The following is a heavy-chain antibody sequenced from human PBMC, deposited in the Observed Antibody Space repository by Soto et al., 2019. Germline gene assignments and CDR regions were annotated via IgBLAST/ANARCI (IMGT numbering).Heavy chain of an antibody. Sequence: SETLSLTGGGYGGSCGGCYWSWIRQPPGKGPEWIGEINHSGSTTYNPSLKSRVTISVDTSKNQFSLKLSSVTAADTAVYYCARNYGGNVDYWGQGTLVTVSS. J-gene: IGHJ4*02. D-gene: IGHD4-17*01. V-gene: IGHV4-34*01. CDR3: ARNYGGNVDY. CDR2: INHSGST. CDR1: GGSCGGCY.